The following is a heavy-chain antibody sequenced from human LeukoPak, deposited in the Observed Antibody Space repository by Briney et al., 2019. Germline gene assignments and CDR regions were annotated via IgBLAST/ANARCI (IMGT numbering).Heavy chain of an antibody. D-gene: IGHD5-24*01. CDR2: IIPILGIA. CDR3: ARDLMATIVGEFVNWFDP. CDR1: GGTFSSYA. Sequence: VASVKVSCKASGGTFSSYAISWVRQAPGQGLEWMGRIIPILGIANYAQKFQGRVTITADKSTSTAYMELSSLRSEDTAVYYCARDLMATIVGEFVNWFDPWGQGTLVTVSS. V-gene: IGHV1-69*04. J-gene: IGHJ5*02.